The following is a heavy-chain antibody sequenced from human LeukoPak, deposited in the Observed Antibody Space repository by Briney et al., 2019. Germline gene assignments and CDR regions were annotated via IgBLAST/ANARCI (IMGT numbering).Heavy chain of an antibody. D-gene: IGHD2-21*01. CDR3: ARDQRPFCGGDCYCAIDI. V-gene: IGHV3-48*04. CDR2: IGHSGSPT. J-gene: IGHJ3*02. Sequence: PGGSLRLSCEASGFTFSSHSMNWVRQAPGKRLEWVSYIGHSGSPTHYADSVKGRFTISRDNAKNSLYLQMNSLRVEDTAVYYCARDQRPFCGGDCYCAIDISGQGTLVTVSS. CDR1: GFTFSSHS.